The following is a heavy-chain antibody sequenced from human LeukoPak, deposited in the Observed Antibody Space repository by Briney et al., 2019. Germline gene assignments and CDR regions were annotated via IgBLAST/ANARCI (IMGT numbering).Heavy chain of an antibody. CDR2: MYHSGST. Sequence: SETLSLTCSVSGYSISSAYYWGWIRQPPGKGLEWIGTMYHSGSTNYNPSLKSRVTISVDTSKNQFSLKLSSVTAADTAVYYCARDRFYYDLGGYFDLWGRGTLVTVSS. J-gene: IGHJ2*01. CDR3: ARDRFYYDLGGYFDL. CDR1: GYSISSAYY. V-gene: IGHV4-38-2*02. D-gene: IGHD3-22*01.